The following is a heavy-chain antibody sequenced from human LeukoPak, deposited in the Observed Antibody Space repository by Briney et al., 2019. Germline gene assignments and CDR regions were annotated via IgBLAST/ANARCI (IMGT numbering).Heavy chain of an antibody. CDR3: AKEKTTVTSRGAFEI. V-gene: IGHV3-30*02. Sequence: GGSPRLSCAASGFIFSDYGMHWVRQAPGKGLEWVTFIRSDGSFESYAASVKGRFSISRDNSKDTFYLQMNSLTPEDTAVYYCAKEKTTVTSRGAFEIWGQGTLVTVSS. CDR1: GFIFSDYG. J-gene: IGHJ4*02. CDR2: IRSDGSFE. D-gene: IGHD4-17*01.